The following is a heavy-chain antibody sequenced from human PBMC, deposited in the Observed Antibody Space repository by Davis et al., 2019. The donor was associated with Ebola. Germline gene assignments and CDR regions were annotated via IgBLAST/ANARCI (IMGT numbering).Heavy chain of an antibody. D-gene: IGHD6-19*01. CDR3: ARERGYSSGWYVP. V-gene: IGHV3-23*01. CDR2: ISTGGSST. J-gene: IGHJ5*02. CDR1: GFTSSTYG. Sequence: GGSLRPSCPASGFTSSTYGMSWVPQAPGKGLEWVSGISTGGSSTYLADSVKGRFTISRDDSKNTLSLQMNSLRAEDTAVYHCARERGYSSGWYVPWGQGSLVTVSS.